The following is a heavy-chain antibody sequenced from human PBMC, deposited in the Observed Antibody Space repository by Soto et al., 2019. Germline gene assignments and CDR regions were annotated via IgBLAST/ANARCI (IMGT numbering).Heavy chain of an antibody. J-gene: IGHJ6*02. CDR1: RFTFSTYG. CDR2: IWYDGSDK. CDR3: ARDLEQLRAGMDV. D-gene: IGHD6-13*01. V-gene: IGHV3-33*01. Sequence: QVQLVESGGGVVQPGRSLRLSCAASRFTFSTYGMHWVRQAPGKGLEWVAVIWYDGSDKYYADSVKGRFTISRDNSKNTLYLQMNSLRAEDTAVYYCARDLEQLRAGMDVWGQVTTVTVSS.